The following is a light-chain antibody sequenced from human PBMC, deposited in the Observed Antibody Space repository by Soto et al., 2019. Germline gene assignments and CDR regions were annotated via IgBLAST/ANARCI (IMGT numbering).Light chain of an antibody. CDR1: SSDVGGYDY. J-gene: IGLJ2*01. CDR3: SSYTSSSGV. V-gene: IGLV2-14*01. Sequence: QSALTQPASVSGSPGQSITISCTGTSSDVGGYDYVSWYQLHPGKAPKLMVFEVNNRPSGVSYRFSGSKSGNTASLTISGLQAEDEADYYCSSYTSSSGVFGGGTKVTVL. CDR2: EVN.